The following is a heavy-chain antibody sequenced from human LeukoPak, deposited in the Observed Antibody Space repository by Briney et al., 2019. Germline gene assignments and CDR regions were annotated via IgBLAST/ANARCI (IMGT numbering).Heavy chain of an antibody. CDR1: GFTFSSYS. D-gene: IGHD4-11*01. Sequence: GGSLRLSCAASGFTFSSYSMNWVRQAPGKGLEWVSYISSSSSTIYYADSVKGRFTISRDNAKNSLYLQMNSLRAEDTAVYYCASPMTTSVFWTIDYWGQGTLVTVSS. CDR2: ISSSSSTI. CDR3: ASPMTTSVFWTIDY. V-gene: IGHV3-48*01. J-gene: IGHJ4*02.